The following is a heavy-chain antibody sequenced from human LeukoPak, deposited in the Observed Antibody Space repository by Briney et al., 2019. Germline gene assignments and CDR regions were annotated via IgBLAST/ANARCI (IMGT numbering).Heavy chain of an antibody. CDR1: GFTFNRYW. J-gene: IGHJ3*02. D-gene: IGHD3-9*01. CDR2: VNRDGNEK. CDR3: VRDDGNRTGSTYFDAFDI. V-gene: IGHV3-7*03. Sequence: PGGSLRLSCVASGFTFNRYWMIWVRQAPGKGLEWVANVNRDGNEKHYVDSVEGRFTISRDNAKHSLYLQMNSLRNEDTAVYYCVRDDGNRTGSTYFDAFDIWGRGTLVTVSS.